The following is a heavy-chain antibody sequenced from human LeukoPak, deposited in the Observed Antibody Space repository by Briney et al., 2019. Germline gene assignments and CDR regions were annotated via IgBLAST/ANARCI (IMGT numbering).Heavy chain of an antibody. CDR3: ARERYGRSLDY. CDR2: ISSDVSST. CDR1: GFTFSSAW. D-gene: IGHD4-17*01. V-gene: IGHV3-74*01. J-gene: IGHJ4*02. Sequence: GGSLRLSCAASGFTFSSAWMHGVRQAPGKGLVWVSRISSDVSSTSYADSVKGRFTISRDNAKNTLYLEMNSLRAEDTAVYYCARERYGRSLDYWGQGTLVTVSS.